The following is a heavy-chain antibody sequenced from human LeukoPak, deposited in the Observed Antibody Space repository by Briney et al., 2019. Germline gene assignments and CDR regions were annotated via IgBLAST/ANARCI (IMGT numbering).Heavy chain of an antibody. CDR1: GGSISSYY. D-gene: IGHD2-21*02. V-gene: IGHV4-59*08. CDR3: ARHLAYCGGDCYSPSDAFDI. Sequence: SETLSLTCTVSGGSISSYYWSWIRQPPGKGLEWIGYVYYSGSTNYNPSLKSRVTISVDTSKNQFSLKLSSVTAADTAVYYCARHLAYCGGDCYSPSDAFDIWGQGTMVTVSS. J-gene: IGHJ3*02. CDR2: VYYSGST.